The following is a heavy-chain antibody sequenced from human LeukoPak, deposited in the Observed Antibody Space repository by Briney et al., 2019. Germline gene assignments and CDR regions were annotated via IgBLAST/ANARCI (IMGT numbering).Heavy chain of an antibody. V-gene: IGHV3-73*01. J-gene: IGHJ6*03. Sequence: PGGSLRLSCAASGFTFSGAAMDWVRQASGKGLERVGRIRSKVKSYATAYAASVKGRFTTSRDDSKNTAYLQMNSLKTEDTAVYYCTRGGWYYYYYMDVWGKGTTVTVSS. CDR1: GFTFSGAA. CDR2: IRSKVKSYAT. D-gene: IGHD5-24*01. CDR3: TRGGWYYYYYMDV.